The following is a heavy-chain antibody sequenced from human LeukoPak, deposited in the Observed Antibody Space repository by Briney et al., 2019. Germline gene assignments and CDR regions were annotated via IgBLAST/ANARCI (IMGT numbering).Heavy chain of an antibody. CDR2: ISGSGGSI. J-gene: IGHJ4*02. Sequence: GGSLRLSCAASGLTFSNYAMSWVRQAPGKGLEWVSSISGSGGSIYYADSVKGRFTISRDNSKSTLYLQMNSLRAEDTAIYYCAKYRGFGDSYDSWGQGTLVTVSS. D-gene: IGHD3-10*01. CDR1: GLTFSNYA. V-gene: IGHV3-23*01. CDR3: AKYRGFGDSYDS.